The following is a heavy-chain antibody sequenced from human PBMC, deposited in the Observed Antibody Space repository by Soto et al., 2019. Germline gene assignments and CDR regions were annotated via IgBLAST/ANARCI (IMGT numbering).Heavy chain of an antibody. D-gene: IGHD2-15*01. J-gene: IGHJ5*02. V-gene: IGHV1-2*02. CDR2: INPNSGGT. Sequence: ASVKVSFKASGYTFTGDYMHWVRQAPGQGLEWMGWINPNSGGTNYAQKFQGRVTMTRDTSISTAYMELSRLRSDDTAVYYCAREVDIVVVVAATERHNWFDPWGQGTLVTVSS. CDR3: AREVDIVVVVAATERHNWFDP. CDR1: GYTFTGDY.